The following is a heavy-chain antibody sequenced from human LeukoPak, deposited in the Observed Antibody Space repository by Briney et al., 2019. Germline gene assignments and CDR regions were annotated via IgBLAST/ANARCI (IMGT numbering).Heavy chain of an antibody. V-gene: IGHV3-23*01. CDR1: GFTVSSNY. CDR2: ISGSGGST. Sequence: GGSLRLSCAASGFTVSSNYMSWVRQAPGKGLEWVSSISGSGGSTYYADSVKGRFTISRDNSKNTLYLQMNGLRAEDTAVYYCAKDHYYNNSGYYYVGPFGYWGQGTLVTVSS. J-gene: IGHJ4*02. D-gene: IGHD3-22*01. CDR3: AKDHYYNNSGYYYVGPFGY.